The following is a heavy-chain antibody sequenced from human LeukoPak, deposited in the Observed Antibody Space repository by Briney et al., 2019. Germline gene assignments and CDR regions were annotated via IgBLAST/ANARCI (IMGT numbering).Heavy chain of an antibody. D-gene: IGHD2-2*01. CDR1: GDRVSSNSVT. Sequence: SQTLSLTCAISGDRVSSNSVTWNWIRKSPSSGLEWLGRTYYRSTWYNDYAVSVRGRITVNPGTSKNQFSLHLNSVTPEDTAVYYCARRLTQYDCFDPWGQGILVTVSS. J-gene: IGHJ5*02. CDR2: TYYRSTWYN. V-gene: IGHV6-1*01. CDR3: ARRLTQYDCFDP.